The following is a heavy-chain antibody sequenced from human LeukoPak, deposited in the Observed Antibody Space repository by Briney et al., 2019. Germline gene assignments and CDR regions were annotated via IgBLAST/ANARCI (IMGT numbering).Heavy chain of an antibody. Sequence: GGSLRLSCAASGFTFSRYWMSWVCQAPRKGLEWVANIKQDGSEKYYVDSVKGRFTISRDNAKNSLYLQMNSLRAEDTAVYYCARVPRVYDFWSGSFPYYFDYWGQGTLVTVSS. D-gene: IGHD3-3*01. CDR2: IKQDGSEK. CDR1: GFTFSRYW. V-gene: IGHV3-7*01. J-gene: IGHJ4*02. CDR3: ARVPRVYDFWSGSFPYYFDY.